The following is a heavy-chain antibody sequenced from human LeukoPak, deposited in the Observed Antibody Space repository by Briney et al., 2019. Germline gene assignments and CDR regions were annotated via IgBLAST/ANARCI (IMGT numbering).Heavy chain of an antibody. CDR3: ASSPSWNGSWSEPFDY. CDR1: GGTFSSYA. CDR2: IIPIFGTA. D-gene: IGHD2-15*01. V-gene: IGHV1-69*13. J-gene: IGHJ4*02. Sequence: GASVKVSCKASGGTFSSYAIRWVRQAPGQGLEWMGGIIPIFGTANYAQKFQGRVTITADESTSTAYMELSSLRSEDTAVYYCASSPSWNGSWSEPFDYWGQGTLVTVSS.